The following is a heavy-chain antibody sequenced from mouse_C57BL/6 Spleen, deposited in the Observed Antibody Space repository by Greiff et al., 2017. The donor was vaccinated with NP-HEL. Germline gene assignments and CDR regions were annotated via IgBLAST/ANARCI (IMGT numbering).Heavy chain of an antibody. CDR3: ARGGIYYDYDGEADY. Sequence: QVQLQQSGTELVKPGASVKLSCKASGYTFTSYWMHWVKQRPGQGLEWIGNINPSNGGTNYNEKFKSKATLTVDKSSSTAYMQLSSLTSEDSAVYYCARGGIYYDYDGEADYWGQGTTLTVSS. D-gene: IGHD2-4*01. J-gene: IGHJ2*01. V-gene: IGHV1-53*01. CDR2: INPSNGGT. CDR1: GYTFTSYW.